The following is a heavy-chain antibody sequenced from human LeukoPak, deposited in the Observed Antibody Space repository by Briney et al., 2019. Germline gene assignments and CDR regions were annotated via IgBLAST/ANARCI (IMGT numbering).Heavy chain of an antibody. Sequence: SETLSLTCTVSGGSISSYYWSWIRQPPGKGLEWIGYIYYSGGTNYNPSLMSRVTISVDTSKNQFSLKLSSVTAADTAVYYCARDRLYSSGWINYYYYYGMDVWGQGTTVTVSS. CDR3: ARDRLYSSGWINYYYYYGMDV. J-gene: IGHJ6*02. V-gene: IGHV4-59*01. CDR2: IYYSGGT. CDR1: GGSISSYY. D-gene: IGHD6-19*01.